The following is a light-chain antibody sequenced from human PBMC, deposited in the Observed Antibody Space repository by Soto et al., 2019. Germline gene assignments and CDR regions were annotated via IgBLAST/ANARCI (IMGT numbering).Light chain of an antibody. CDR2: KAS. V-gene: IGKV1-5*03. Sequence: IQMPQSPSPLSASVGSMVTVTCRGSQSFSSWLAWYQPKPGKAPKLLIYKASTLKSGVPSRFSGSGSGTEVTLTISSLQPDEGATDYGQQYYSYPITGGQGTRLEIK. J-gene: IGKJ5*01. CDR3: QQYYSYPIT. CDR1: QSFSSW.